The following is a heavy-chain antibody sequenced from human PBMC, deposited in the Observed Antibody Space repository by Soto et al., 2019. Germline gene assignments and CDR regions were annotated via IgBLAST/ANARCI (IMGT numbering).Heavy chain of an antibody. CDR1: GGSISSYY. CDR2: IYTSGST. V-gene: IGHV4-4*07. Sequence: QVQLQESGPGLVKPSETLSLTCTVSGGSISSYYWSWIRQPAGKGLEWIGRIYTSGSTNYNPSLKGRVTMSVDTSKNQFSLKLSSVTAADTAVYYFATVSGGSCYLFCQWGFCDAFDIWGQGTMVTVSS. CDR3: ATVSGGSCYLFCQWGFCDAFDI. J-gene: IGHJ3*02. D-gene: IGHD2-15*01.